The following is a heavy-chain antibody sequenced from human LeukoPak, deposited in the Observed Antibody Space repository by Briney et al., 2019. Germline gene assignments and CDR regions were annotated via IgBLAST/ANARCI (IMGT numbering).Heavy chain of an antibody. CDR1: GYSISSGYY. CDR3: ATEVGQWLVRT. Sequence: PSETLSLTCAVSGYSISSGYYWGWIRQPPGKGLERSGSIYHSGSTYYNPSLKSRVTISVDTSKNQFSLKLRSVTAADTAVYYCATEVGQWLVRTWGQGTLVTVSS. J-gene: IGHJ5*02. V-gene: IGHV4-38-2*01. D-gene: IGHD6-19*01. CDR2: IYHSGST.